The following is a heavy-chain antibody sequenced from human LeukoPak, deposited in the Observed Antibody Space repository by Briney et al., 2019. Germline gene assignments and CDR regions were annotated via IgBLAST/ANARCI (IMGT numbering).Heavy chain of an antibody. V-gene: IGHV1-2*02. CDR1: GYTFTGHF. D-gene: IGHD3-3*01. Sequence: ASVKVSCKASGYTFTGHFIHWVRQAPGQGLEWMGWLNSNTGVTKFAQKFQGRVTMTRDTSITTAYMELSRLRSDDTAVYYCARDSKGGLQFLEYLSNAFDIWGQGTMVTVSS. CDR2: LNSNTGVT. J-gene: IGHJ3*02. CDR3: ARDSKGGLQFLEYLSNAFDI.